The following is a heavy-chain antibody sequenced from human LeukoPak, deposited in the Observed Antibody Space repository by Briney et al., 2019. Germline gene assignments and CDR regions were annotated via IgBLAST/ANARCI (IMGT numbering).Heavy chain of an antibody. CDR1: GYTFTGYY. Sequence: ASVKVSCKASGYTFTGYYMHWVRQAPGQGLEWMGWINPNSGGTNYAQKFQRRVTMTRDTSISTAYMELSRLRSDDTAVYYCARDDYGGNSDAFDIWGQGTMVTVSS. V-gene: IGHV1-2*02. J-gene: IGHJ3*02. CDR3: ARDDYGGNSDAFDI. D-gene: IGHD4-23*01. CDR2: INPNSGGT.